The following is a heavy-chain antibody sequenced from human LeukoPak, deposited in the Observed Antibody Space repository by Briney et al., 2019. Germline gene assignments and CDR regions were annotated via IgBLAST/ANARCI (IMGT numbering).Heavy chain of an antibody. CDR3: ARQQGGIVGATDAFDI. D-gene: IGHD1-26*01. Sequence: SETLSLTCAVSGYSISSGYYWAWIRQPPGKGLEWIGSIYHSGSTYYNPSLKSRVTISVDTSKNQFSLKLSSVTAADTAVYYCARQQGGIVGATDAFDIWGQGTMVTVSS. CDR1: GYSISSGYY. V-gene: IGHV4-38-2*01. J-gene: IGHJ3*02. CDR2: IYHSGST.